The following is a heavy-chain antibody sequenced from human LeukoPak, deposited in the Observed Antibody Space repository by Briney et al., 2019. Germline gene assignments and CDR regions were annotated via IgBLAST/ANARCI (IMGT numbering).Heavy chain of an antibody. D-gene: IGHD6-13*01. Sequence: ASVKVSCTASRYTFVSYGVSWGRQAPGQGLEWMGWIDTYGGSTNYAQNLQGRITVTTDTSTTTVYMDLRSLRVDDTAVYYCARPNTDAAGYYFDYWGQGTLVTVSS. CDR3: ARPNTDAAGYYFDY. J-gene: IGHJ4*02. V-gene: IGHV1-18*01. CDR1: RYTFVSYG. CDR2: IDTYGGST.